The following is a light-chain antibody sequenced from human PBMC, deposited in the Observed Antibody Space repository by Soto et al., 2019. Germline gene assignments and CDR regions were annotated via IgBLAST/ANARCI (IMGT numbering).Light chain of an antibody. CDR1: ETINTY. Sequence: EIVMTQSPATLSVSPGERATLSCRASETINTYVAWYQQKPGQAPRLLIYGASTRATGIPARFSGSGSGTEFTLTISSLQSEDFAVYYCQQYYNWPPYTFGQGTNLEIK. V-gene: IGKV3-15*01. CDR2: GAS. J-gene: IGKJ2*01. CDR3: QQYYNWPPYT.